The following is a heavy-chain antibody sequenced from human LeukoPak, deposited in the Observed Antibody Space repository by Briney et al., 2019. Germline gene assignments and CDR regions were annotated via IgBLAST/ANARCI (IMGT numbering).Heavy chain of an antibody. Sequence: PGGSLRLSCAASGFTFSNYNMNWVRQTPGKGLEWVSYVSPNGYTIHYADSVKGRFTISRDNAENSLYLQVNSLRAEDTAVYYCARVGSIAAAGTPDYWGQGTLVTVSS. CDR1: GFTFSNYN. D-gene: IGHD6-13*01. J-gene: IGHJ4*02. V-gene: IGHV3-48*04. CDR3: ARVGSIAAAGTPDY. CDR2: VSPNGYTI.